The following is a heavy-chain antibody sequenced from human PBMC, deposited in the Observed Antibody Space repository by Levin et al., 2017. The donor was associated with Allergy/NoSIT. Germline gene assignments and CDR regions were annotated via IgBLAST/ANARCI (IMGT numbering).Heavy chain of an antibody. CDR2: INPSGGST. D-gene: IGHD4-23*01. J-gene: IGHJ4*02. CDR3: ARVHGGHFDY. V-gene: IGHV1-46*01. CDR1: GYTFTSYY. Sequence: HGESLKISCKASGYTFTSYYMHWVRQAPGQGLEWMGIINPSGGSTSYAQKFQGRVTMTRDTSTSTVYMELSSLRSEDTAVYYCARVHGGHFDYWGQGTLVTVSS.